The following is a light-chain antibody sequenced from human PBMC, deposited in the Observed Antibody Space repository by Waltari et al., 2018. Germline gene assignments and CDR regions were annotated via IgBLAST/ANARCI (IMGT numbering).Light chain of an antibody. Sequence: AVSPGQTATISCSGDQLGDKYASWYQQKAGQSPLLVLYQDSKRPSGIPERFSGSTSGNTVTLTISGAQPMDEAEYYCQAWDNNHLVFGGGTRLTVL. CDR2: QDS. CDR1: QLGDKY. CDR3: QAWDNNHLV. V-gene: IGLV3-1*01. J-gene: IGLJ2*01.